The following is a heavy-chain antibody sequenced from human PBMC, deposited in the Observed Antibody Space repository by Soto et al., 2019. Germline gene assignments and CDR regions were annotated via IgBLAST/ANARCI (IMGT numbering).Heavy chain of an antibody. V-gene: IGHV3-11*06. CDR2: IDGSSDYT. CDR1: GFLFTDYY. Sequence: GGSLRLSCRASGFLFTDYYMSWIRQPPGKGLEWLAYIDGSSDYTNSADSVKGRFTISRDNAKNSVFLQMNNLRADDTAVYYCARDLRFSSTNYFDFWGWGTLVTVSS. D-gene: IGHD2-8*01. J-gene: IGHJ4*02. CDR3: ARDLRFSSTNYFDF.